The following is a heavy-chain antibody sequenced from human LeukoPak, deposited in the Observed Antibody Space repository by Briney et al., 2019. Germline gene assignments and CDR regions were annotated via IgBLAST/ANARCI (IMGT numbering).Heavy chain of an antibody. D-gene: IGHD2-2*01. CDR1: GYSISSGYY. J-gene: IGHJ4*02. CDR3: ARVAVPAPSGYFDY. Sequence: SETLSLTCTVSGYSISSGYYWGWIRPPPGKGLEWIGSIYHSGSTYYNPSLKSRVTISVDTSKNQFSLKLSSVTAADTAVYYCARVAVPAPSGYFDYWGQGTLVTVSS. V-gene: IGHV4-38-2*02. CDR2: IYHSGST.